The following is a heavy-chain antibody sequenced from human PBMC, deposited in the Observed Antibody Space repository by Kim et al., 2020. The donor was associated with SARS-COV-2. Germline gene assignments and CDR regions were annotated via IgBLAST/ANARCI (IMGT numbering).Heavy chain of an antibody. J-gene: IGHJ4*02. Sequence: AQKLQGRVTMTTDTSTSTAYMELRSLRSDDTAVYYCARVTPQSAVYSFDYWGQGTLVTVSS. V-gene: IGHV1-18*01. CDR3: ARVTPQSAVYSFDY. D-gene: IGHD2-2*01.